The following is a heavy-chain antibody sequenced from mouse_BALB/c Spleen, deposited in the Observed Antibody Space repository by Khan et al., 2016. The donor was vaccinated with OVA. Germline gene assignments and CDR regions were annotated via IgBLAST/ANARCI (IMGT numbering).Heavy chain of an antibody. Sequence: EVGLVESGPGLVKPSQSLSLTCTVTGYSITSDYAWNWIRQFPGNKLEWMGSITYSGSTRYNPSLKSRISITRDTSKNQFFLQLNSVTTEDTATYFCARSITTATRGFSYWGQGTLVTVSA. CDR3: ARSITTATRGFSY. CDR2: ITYSGST. D-gene: IGHD1-2*01. V-gene: IGHV3-2*02. CDR1: GYSITSDYA. J-gene: IGHJ3*01.